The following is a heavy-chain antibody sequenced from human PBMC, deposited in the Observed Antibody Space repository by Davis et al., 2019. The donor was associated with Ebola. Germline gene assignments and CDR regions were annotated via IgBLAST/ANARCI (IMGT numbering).Heavy chain of an antibody. CDR1: GGTFSSYA. V-gene: IGHV1-69*13. D-gene: IGHD1-26*01. CDR2: IIPIFGTA. J-gene: IGHJ4*02. CDR3: ASRWLGVGVGATGVDY. Sequence: SVKVSCKASGGTFSSYAISWVRQAPGQGLEWMGGIIPIFGTANYAQKFQGRVTITADESTSTAYMELSSLRSEDTAVYYCASRWLGVGVGATGVDYWGQGTLVTVSS.